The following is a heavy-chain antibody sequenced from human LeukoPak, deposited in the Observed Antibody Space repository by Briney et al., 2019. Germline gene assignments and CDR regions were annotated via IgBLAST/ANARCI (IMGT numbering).Heavy chain of an antibody. V-gene: IGHV4-4*02. CDR3: ARDLAAAGTGWFDP. Sequence: SETLSLTCAVSGGSISSSNWWSWVRQPPGKGLEWIGEIYHSGSTNYNPSLKSRVTISVDKSKNQFSLKLSSVTTADTAVYYCARDLAAAGTGWFDPWGQGTLVTVSS. CDR1: GGSISSSNW. D-gene: IGHD6-13*01. CDR2: IYHSGST. J-gene: IGHJ5*02.